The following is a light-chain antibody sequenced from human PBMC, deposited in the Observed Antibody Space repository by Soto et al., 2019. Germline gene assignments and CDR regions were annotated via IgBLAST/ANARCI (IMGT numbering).Light chain of an antibody. V-gene: IGKV3-15*01. CDR3: QHYNNWPPWT. CDR2: GAS. Sequence: EIVMTQSQVTLSVSPGERATLSCRASQSVSSNLAWYQQNPGQAPRLLIYGASTRATGVPARFSGSGSGTEFTLTISSLQSEDFAVYYCQHYNNWPPWTFGQGTKVEIK. CDR1: QSVSSN. J-gene: IGKJ1*01.